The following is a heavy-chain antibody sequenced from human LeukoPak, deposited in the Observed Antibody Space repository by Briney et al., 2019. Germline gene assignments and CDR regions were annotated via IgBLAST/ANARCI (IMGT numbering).Heavy chain of an antibody. D-gene: IGHD3-10*01. Sequence: VIYSGGSAYYADSVKGRFTISRDNSKNTLYLQMNSLRAEDTAVYYCARGLNYGSGDAFDIWGQGTMVTVSS. J-gene: IGHJ3*02. CDR3: ARGLNYGSGDAFDI. CDR2: IYSGGSA. V-gene: IGHV3-66*01.